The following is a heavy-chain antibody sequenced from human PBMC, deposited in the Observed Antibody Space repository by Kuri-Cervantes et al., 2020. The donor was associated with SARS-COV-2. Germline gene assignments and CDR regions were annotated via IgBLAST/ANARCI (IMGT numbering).Heavy chain of an antibody. CDR3: ARSYGVRYVPFDH. Sequence: GESLRLSCAASGFTFANYYMSWVRQSPGKGLEWVANIKFDGSDKYYVDSVRGRFTISRANAKNSLFLQLNSLTAADTAVYYCARSYGVRYVPFDHWGPGTLVTVSS. J-gene: IGHJ4*02. D-gene: IGHD4-17*01. V-gene: IGHV3-7*05. CDR2: IKFDGSDK. CDR1: GFTFANYY.